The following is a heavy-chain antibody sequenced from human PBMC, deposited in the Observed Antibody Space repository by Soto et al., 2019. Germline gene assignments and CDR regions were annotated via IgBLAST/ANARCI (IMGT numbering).Heavy chain of an antibody. J-gene: IGHJ6*02. D-gene: IGHD3-10*01. CDR1: GFTFSNYA. CDR3: AKDLLPGQAVYFYYGMGV. V-gene: IGHV3-23*01. Sequence: GGSLRLSCAASGFTFSNYAMNWVRQAPGEGLEWVSTISGSGGSTYYADSMKGRFIISRDNSKNTLYLQMNSLRAEDTAVYYCAKDLLPGQAVYFYYGMGVWGQGTTVTVSS. CDR2: ISGSGGST.